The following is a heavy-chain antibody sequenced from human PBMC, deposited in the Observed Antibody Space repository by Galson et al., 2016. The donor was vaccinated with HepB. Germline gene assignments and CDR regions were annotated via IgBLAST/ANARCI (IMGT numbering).Heavy chain of an antibody. CDR2: IHWDDDK. CDR3: ARTNYGDYVVEY. Sequence: PALVKPTQTLTLTCTFSGFSLSTSGMCVSWIRQPPGKALEWLALIHWDDDKYYSTSLKTRLTISKDISKKQVVLTLTNVDPVDTATYFCARTNYGDYVVEYWGQGTLVTVSS. J-gene: IGHJ4*02. CDR1: GFSLSTSGMC. D-gene: IGHD4-17*01. V-gene: IGHV2-70*01.